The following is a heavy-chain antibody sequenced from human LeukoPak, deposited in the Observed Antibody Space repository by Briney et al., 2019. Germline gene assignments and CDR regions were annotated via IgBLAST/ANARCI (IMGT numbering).Heavy chain of an antibody. V-gene: IGHV4-59*01. CDR2: IYYNGST. Sequence: SETLSLTCTVSGGTISYYYWSWIRQSPGKGLEWIGYIYYNGSTNYNPSLKSRVTISVDMSKNQFSLKVTSVTAADTAIYYCARKDGHFDYWGQGTLVTVSS. CDR1: GGTISYYY. J-gene: IGHJ4*02. CDR3: ARKDGHFDY. D-gene: IGHD5-24*01.